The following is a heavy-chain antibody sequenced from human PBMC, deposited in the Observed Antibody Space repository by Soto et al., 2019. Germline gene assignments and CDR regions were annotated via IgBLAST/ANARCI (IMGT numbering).Heavy chain of an antibody. CDR2: IWYDGSNK. V-gene: IGHV3-33*01. Sequence: GGSLRLSCAASGFTFXSYGLHWVRQAPGKGLEWVAVIWYDGSNKYYADSVKGRFTISRDNSKNTLYLQMNSLRAEDTAVYYCARESSHDYGDFAYWGQGTLVTVSS. J-gene: IGHJ4*02. CDR1: GFTFXSYG. CDR3: ARESSHDYGDFAY. D-gene: IGHD4-17*01.